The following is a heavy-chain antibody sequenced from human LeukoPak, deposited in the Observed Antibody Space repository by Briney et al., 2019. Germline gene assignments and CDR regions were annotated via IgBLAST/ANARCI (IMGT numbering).Heavy chain of an antibody. Sequence: GGSLRLSCEASALTFGAYAMSWVRQAPGKGLEWVSAVRGTDGTTYYADSVKGRFTISRDNAKNSLYLQMNSLRAEDTAVYYCARVWYYYDSSGYGWFDPWGQGTLVTVSS. CDR3: ARVWYYYDSSGYGWFDP. J-gene: IGHJ5*02. CDR2: VRGTDGTT. D-gene: IGHD3-22*01. CDR1: ALTFGAYA. V-gene: IGHV3-23*01.